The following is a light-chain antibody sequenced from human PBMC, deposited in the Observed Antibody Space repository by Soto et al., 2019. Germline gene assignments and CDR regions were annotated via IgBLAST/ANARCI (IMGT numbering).Light chain of an antibody. V-gene: IGLV9-49*01. Sequence: QAVVTQPPSASASLGASVTLTCTLSSGYSNYKVDWYLQRPGKGPRFVMRVGSGGIVGRKGDGVPDRFSVLGSGLNRYLTINDIQEEDEGDYHCGADHGSGTTFVYVFGTGTKLTVL. CDR1: SGYSNYK. CDR3: GADHGSGTTFVYV. J-gene: IGLJ1*01. CDR2: VGSGGIVG.